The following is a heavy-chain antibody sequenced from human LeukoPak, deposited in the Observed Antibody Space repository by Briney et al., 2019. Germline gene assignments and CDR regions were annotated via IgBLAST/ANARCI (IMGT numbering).Heavy chain of an antibody. CDR3: ANLWEMGY. V-gene: IGHV3-7*01. CDR2: IKEDGNNK. CDR1: GFTFSDYW. Sequence: PGGSLRLSCAASGFTFSDYWMAWVRQAPGKGLEWVANIKEDGNNKYYVDSVKGRFTISRDNAKSSLYLQMNSLRAEDTAVYYCANLWEMGYWGQGTLVTVSS. D-gene: IGHD5-24*01. J-gene: IGHJ4*02.